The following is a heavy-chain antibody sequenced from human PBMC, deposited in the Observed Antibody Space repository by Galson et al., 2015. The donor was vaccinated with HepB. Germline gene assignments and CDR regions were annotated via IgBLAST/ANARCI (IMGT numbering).Heavy chain of an antibody. V-gene: IGHV1-69*13. Sequence: SVKVSCKASGGTFSSYAISWVRQAPGQGLEWMGGIIPIFGTANYAQKFQGRVTITADESTSTAYMELSSLRSEDTAVYYCAREEWDDGYSSSTTGDYWGQGTLVTVSS. CDR2: IIPIFGTA. CDR1: GGTFSSYA. D-gene: IGHD6-13*01. J-gene: IGHJ4*02. CDR3: AREEWDDGYSSSTTGDY.